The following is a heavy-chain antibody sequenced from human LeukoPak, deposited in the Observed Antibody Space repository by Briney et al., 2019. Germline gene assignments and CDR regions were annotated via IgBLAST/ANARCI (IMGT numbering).Heavy chain of an antibody. Sequence: PGKSLRLSCAASGFTFSSYGMHWVRQAPGKGLEWVAVTWYDGRNNYYAASVKGRFTISRDDSKTTVYLLMNSLRAEDTAVYYCARDGGGRGYSYGPADYWGQGTLVTVSS. J-gene: IGHJ4*02. CDR2: TWYDGRNN. D-gene: IGHD5-18*01. CDR3: ARDGGGRGYSYGPADY. V-gene: IGHV3-33*01. CDR1: GFTFSSYG.